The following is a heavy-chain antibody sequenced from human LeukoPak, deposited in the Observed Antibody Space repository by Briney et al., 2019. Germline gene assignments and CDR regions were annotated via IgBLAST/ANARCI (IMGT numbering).Heavy chain of an antibody. D-gene: IGHD4-17*01. CDR2: ISGSGGST. CDR3: AKDRLRATLTSFDY. CDR1: GFTFSTYN. V-gene: IGHV3-23*01. J-gene: IGHJ4*02. Sequence: GGSLRLSCAASGFTFSTYNMNWVRQAPGKGLEWVSDISGSGGSTYYADSVKGRFTISRDNSKNTLYLQMNSLRAEDTAVYYCAKDRLRATLTSFDYWGQGTLVTVSS.